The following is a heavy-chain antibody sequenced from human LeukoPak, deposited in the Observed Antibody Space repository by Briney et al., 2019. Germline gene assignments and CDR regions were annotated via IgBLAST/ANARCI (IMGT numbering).Heavy chain of an antibody. CDR2: IYYSGST. Sequence: SETLSLTCSVSGGSISSGGYYWTWIRQHPGKGLEWNGYIYYSGSTNYNPSLKSRVTISVDTSKNQFSLKLSSVTAADTAVYYCARDGYSYGFDYWGQGTLVTVSS. CDR1: GGSISSGGYY. CDR3: ARDGYSYGFDY. J-gene: IGHJ4*02. D-gene: IGHD5-18*01. V-gene: IGHV4-31*03.